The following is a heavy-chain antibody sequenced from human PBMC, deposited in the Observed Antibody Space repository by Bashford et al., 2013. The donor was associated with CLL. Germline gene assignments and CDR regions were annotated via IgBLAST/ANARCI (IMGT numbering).Heavy chain of an antibody. D-gene: IGHD3-22*01. J-gene: IGHJ4*01. CDR2: IVLVIGVG. V-gene: IGHV1-69*04. CDR3: ARELDYYDSSDYRRYFDH. CDR1: GGTFST. Sequence: PLASVKVSCKASGGTFSTISWVRQAPGQGLEWLGRIVLVIGVGNYAQKFQERVTISADESTNTAYMEMSGLRSEDTAIFYCARELDYYDSSDYRRYFDHWGQGTKVTVSS.